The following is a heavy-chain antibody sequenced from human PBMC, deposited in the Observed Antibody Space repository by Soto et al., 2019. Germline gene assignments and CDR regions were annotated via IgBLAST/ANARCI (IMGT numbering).Heavy chain of an antibody. CDR1: GFTFSSYG. J-gene: IGHJ4*02. CDR2: ISYDGSNK. Sequence: QVQLVESGGGVVQPGRSLRLSCAASGFTFSSYGMHWVRQAPGKGLEWVAVISYDGSNKYYADSVKGRFTISRGNSKNTLYLQMNSLRAEDTAVYYCAKVGVAVAGNDYWSQGTLVTVSS. CDR3: AKVGVAVAGNDY. V-gene: IGHV3-30*18. D-gene: IGHD6-19*01.